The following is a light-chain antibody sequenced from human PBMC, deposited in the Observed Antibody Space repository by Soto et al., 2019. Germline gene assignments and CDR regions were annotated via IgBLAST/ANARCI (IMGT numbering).Light chain of an antibody. CDR3: CSYVGSSIYVV. CDR2: EGS. Sequence: QSALTQPASVSGSPGQSITISCTGTSSHIGSFSLVSWYQHHPGKATKLIIYEGSKRPSGLSNRFSGSKSGNTASLTISGLQADDEADYYCCSYVGSSIYVVFGGGTKLTVL. J-gene: IGLJ2*01. CDR1: SSHIGSFSL. V-gene: IGLV2-23*01.